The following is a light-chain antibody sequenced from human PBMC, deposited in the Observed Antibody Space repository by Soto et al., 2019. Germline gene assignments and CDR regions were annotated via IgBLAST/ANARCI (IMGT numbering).Light chain of an antibody. V-gene: IGKV3-20*01. J-gene: IGKJ2*03. Sequence: EIVLTQSPGTLSLSPGDRATLSCRASQSVSSSYLAWYQQKPGQAPRLLIYGASIRATGIPDRFSGSGSGTDFTLTISRLEPEDFAVYYCQQYGSTPLYSFGQGTKLGIK. CDR1: QSVSSSY. CDR3: QQYGSTPLYS. CDR2: GAS.